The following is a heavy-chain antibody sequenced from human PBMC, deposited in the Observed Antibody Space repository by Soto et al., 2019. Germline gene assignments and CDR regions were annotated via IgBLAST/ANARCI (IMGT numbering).Heavy chain of an antibody. CDR2: INPNTGNT. V-gene: IGHV1-8*01. CDR1: GYSFTSYD. D-gene: IGHD3-10*01. J-gene: IGHJ1*01. CDR3: ARSPRHYYDLGSYSHFKQ. Sequence: XSVKVSCKASGYSFTSYDSNWVRQATGQGLEWMGSINPNTGNTVYAPKFQGRVTMTRNTSISTAYMELSSLRSDDSAVFFCARSPRHYYDLGSYSHFKQWGQGTPVTVSS.